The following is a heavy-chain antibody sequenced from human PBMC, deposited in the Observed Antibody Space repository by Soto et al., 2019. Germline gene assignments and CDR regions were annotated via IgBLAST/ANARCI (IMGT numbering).Heavy chain of an antibody. CDR1: GFTFSSYS. CDR2: ISSSSSYI. D-gene: IGHD6-13*01. V-gene: IGHV3-21*01. J-gene: IGHJ6*02. CDR3: ARDWGYSSSWPTHGMDV. Sequence: EVQLVESGGGLVKPGGSLRLSCAASGFTFSSYSMNWVRQAPGKGLEWVSSISSSSSYIYYADSVKGRFTISRDNAKNSLYLQMNSLRDEDTAVYYCARDWGYSSSWPTHGMDVWGQGTTVTVSS.